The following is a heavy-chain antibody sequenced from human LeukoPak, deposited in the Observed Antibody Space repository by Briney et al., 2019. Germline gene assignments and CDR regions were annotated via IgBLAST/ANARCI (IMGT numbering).Heavy chain of an antibody. J-gene: IGHJ6*02. CDR1: GGSISSGGYY. CDR2: IYYSGST. CDR3: ARVPRYCSSTSCSDYYYYYGMDV. Sequence: SQTLSLTCTVSGGSISSGGYYWSWIRQHPGKGLEWIGYIYYSGSTYYNPSLKSRVTISVDTSKNQFSLKLSSVTAADTAVYYCARVPRYCSSTSCSDYYYYYGMDVWGQGTTVTVSS. D-gene: IGHD2-2*01. V-gene: IGHV4-31*03.